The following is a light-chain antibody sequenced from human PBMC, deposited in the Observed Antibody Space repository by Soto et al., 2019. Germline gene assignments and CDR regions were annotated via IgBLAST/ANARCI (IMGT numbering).Light chain of an antibody. CDR3: QQYYNFPT. CDR2: DAS. V-gene: IGKV1-5*01. J-gene: IGKJ5*01. Sequence: DIQMTQSPSTLSASVVDRVTITFRASQSISFWLAWYQQKPGKAPKVLIYDASSLESGVPSRFSGSRSGTEFTLTISSLQPDDFATYYCQQYYNFPTFGQGTRLEIK. CDR1: QSISFW.